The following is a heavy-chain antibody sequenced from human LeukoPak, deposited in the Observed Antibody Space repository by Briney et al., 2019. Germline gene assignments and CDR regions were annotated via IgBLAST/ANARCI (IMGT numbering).Heavy chain of an antibody. V-gene: IGHV3-23*01. J-gene: IGHJ4*02. D-gene: IGHD6-19*01. Sequence: GGSLRLSCAASGFTFNTYAMSWVRQAPGKGLEWVSAISTGGVNTYYTDSVKGRFTISRDNSKNTLYLQMNSLRAEDTAVYFCAKEQMMYSSSPFDYWGQGALVTVSA. CDR3: AKEQMMYSSSPFDY. CDR1: GFTFNTYA. CDR2: ISTGGVNT.